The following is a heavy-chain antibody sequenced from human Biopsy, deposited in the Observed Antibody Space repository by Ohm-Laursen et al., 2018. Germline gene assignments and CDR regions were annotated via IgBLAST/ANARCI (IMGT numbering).Heavy chain of an antibody. CDR1: GYTFAGYC. J-gene: IGHJ6*02. Sequence: GASVKVSCKASGYTFAGYCLHWVRQAPGHGLEWMGWINPNSGNANYAQSFQGRLTVTRDTSISAAYMELTSLTFDDTAIYYCARVPAYPSIDGYYGLDLWGQGTTVIVSS. D-gene: IGHD3-9*01. V-gene: IGHV1-2*02. CDR3: ARVPAYPSIDGYYGLDL. CDR2: INPNSGNA.